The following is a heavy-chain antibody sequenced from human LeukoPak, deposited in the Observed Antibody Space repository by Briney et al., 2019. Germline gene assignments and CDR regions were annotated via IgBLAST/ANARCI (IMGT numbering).Heavy chain of an antibody. J-gene: IGHJ4*02. CDR2: IIGSGGGT. CDR3: AKMSGDCSSTICSGFDY. D-gene: IGHD2-2*01. CDR1: RFIFSSYA. V-gene: IGHV3-23*01. Sequence: GGSLRLSCAASRFIFSSYAMSWVRQAPGKGLEWVSRIIGSGGGTYYADSVKGRFTISRDNSKNTLDLQMNSLRAEDTAVYYCAKMSGDCSSTICSGFDYWGQGTLVTVSS.